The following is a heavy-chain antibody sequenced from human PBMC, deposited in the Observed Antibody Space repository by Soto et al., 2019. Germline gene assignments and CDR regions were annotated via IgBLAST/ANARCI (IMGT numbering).Heavy chain of an antibody. CDR2: IIPIFGTA. D-gene: IGHD3-10*01. Sequence: GASVKVSCKASGGTFSSYAISWVRQAPGQGLEWMGGIIPIFGTANYAQKFQGRVTITADESTSTAYMELSSLRSEDTAVYYCARDLRVCITMVRGAYYYYGMDVWGQGTTVTVS. J-gene: IGHJ6*02. CDR3: ARDLRVCITMVRGAYYYYGMDV. V-gene: IGHV1-69*13. CDR1: GGTFSSYA.